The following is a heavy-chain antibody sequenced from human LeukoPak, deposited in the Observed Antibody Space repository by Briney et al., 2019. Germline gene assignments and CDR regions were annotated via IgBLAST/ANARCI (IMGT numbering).Heavy chain of an antibody. J-gene: IGHJ4*02. CDR3: AKDYDFWSGYFGY. CDR2: ISGSGGST. CDR1: GFTFSNYA. Sequence: GGSLRLSCAASGFTFSNYAMHWVRQPPGKGLEWVSAISGSGGSTYYADSVKGRFTISRDNSKNTLYLQMNSLRAEDTAVYYCAKDYDFWSGYFGYWGQGTLVTVSS. D-gene: IGHD3-3*01. V-gene: IGHV3-23*01.